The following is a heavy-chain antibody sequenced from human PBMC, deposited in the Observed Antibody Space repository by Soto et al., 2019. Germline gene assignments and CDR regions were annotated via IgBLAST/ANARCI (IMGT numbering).Heavy chain of an antibody. CDR2: IIPIFGTA. V-gene: IGHV1-69*13. CDR3: ARDYYDSSGYHAFDI. Sequence: SVKVSCKASGGTFSSYAISWVRQAPGQGLEWMGGIIPIFGTANYAQKFQGRVTITADESTSTAYMELSSLRSEDTAVYYCARDYYDSSGYHAFDIWGQGTMVTVSS. D-gene: IGHD3-22*01. J-gene: IGHJ3*02. CDR1: GGTFSSYA.